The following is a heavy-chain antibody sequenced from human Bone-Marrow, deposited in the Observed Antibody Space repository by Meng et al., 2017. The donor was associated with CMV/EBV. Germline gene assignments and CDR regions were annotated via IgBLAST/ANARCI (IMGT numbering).Heavy chain of an antibody. CDR2: ISWNSGSI. D-gene: IGHD3-22*01. CDR1: GFTFDDYA. V-gene: IGHV3-9*01. J-gene: IGHJ4*02. Sequence: SLKISCAASGFTFDDYAMHWVRQAPGKGLEWVSGISWNSGSIGYADSVKGRFTISRDNAKNSLYLQMNSLKTEDTAVYYCTRPLYYDSSGYHWGYWGQGTLVTVSS. CDR3: TRPLYYDSSGYHWGY.